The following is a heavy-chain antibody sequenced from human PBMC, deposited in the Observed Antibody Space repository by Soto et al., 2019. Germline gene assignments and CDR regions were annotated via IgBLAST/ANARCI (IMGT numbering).Heavy chain of an antibody. CDR1: GFTFSSYG. CDR2: IWYDGSNK. Sequence: GGSLRLSCAASGFTFSSYGMHWVRQAPGKGLEWVAVIWYDGSNKYYADSVKGRFTISRDNSKNTLYLQMNSLRAEDTAVYYCARDVGYYGSSGYSDYWGQGTLVTVSS. J-gene: IGHJ4*02. CDR3: ARDVGYYGSSGYSDY. D-gene: IGHD3-22*01. V-gene: IGHV3-33*01.